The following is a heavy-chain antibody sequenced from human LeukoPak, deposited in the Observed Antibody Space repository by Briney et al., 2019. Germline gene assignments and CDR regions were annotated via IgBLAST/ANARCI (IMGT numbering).Heavy chain of an antibody. J-gene: IGHJ4*02. D-gene: IGHD3-9*01. V-gene: IGHV4-4*07. CDR3: AGQMYGILTGPHYYFDY. CDR2: IYTSGST. Sequence: SETLSLTCTVSGGSISSYYWSWIRQPAGKGLEWIGRIYTSGSTNYNPSLKSRVTMSVDTSKNQFSLKLSSVTAADTAVYYCAGQMYGILTGPHYYFDYWGQGTLVTVSS. CDR1: GGSISSYY.